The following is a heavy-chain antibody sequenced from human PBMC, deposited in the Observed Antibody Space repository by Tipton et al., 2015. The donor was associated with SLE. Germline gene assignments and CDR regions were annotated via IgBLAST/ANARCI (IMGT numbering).Heavy chain of an antibody. CDR2: IGTAGDT. V-gene: IGHV3-13*01. Sequence: GSLRLSCAAPGFTFSSYDMHWVRQATGKGLEWVSAIGTAGDTYYPGSVKGRFTISRENAKNSLYLQMNSLRAGDTAVYYCARWGTGRAFDIWGQGTMVTVSS. CDR3: ARWGTGRAFDI. J-gene: IGHJ3*02. CDR1: GFTFSSYD. D-gene: IGHD3-10*01.